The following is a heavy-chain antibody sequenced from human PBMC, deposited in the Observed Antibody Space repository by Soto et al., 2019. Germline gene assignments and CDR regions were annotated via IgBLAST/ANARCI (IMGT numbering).Heavy chain of an antibody. Sequence: GGSLRLSCAASGFTFSSYGMHWVRQAPGKGLEWVAVISYDGSNKYYADSVKGRFTISRDNSKNTLYLQMNSLRAEDTAVYYCAKATPAPGPLFFWSGPALDYWGQGTLVTVSS. CDR3: AKATPAPGPLFFWSGPALDY. CDR1: GFTFSSYG. J-gene: IGHJ4*02. V-gene: IGHV3-30*18. D-gene: IGHD3-3*01. CDR2: ISYDGSNK.